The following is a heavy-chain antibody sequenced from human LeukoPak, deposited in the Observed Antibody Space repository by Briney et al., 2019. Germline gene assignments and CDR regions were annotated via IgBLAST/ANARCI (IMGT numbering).Heavy chain of an antibody. CDR2: ISGSGGST. Sequence: PGGSLRLSCAASGFTFSSYAMSWVRQAPGKGLEWVSAISGSGGSTYYADSVKGRFTISRDNSKNTLYLQMNSLRAEDTAVYYCAKDMGELRFLEWLPNYWGQGTLVTVSS. D-gene: IGHD3-3*01. V-gene: IGHV3-23*01. CDR3: AKDMGELRFLEWLPNY. J-gene: IGHJ4*02. CDR1: GFTFSSYA.